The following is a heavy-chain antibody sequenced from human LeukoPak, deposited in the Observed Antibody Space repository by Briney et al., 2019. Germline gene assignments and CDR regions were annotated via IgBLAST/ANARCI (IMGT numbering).Heavy chain of an antibody. J-gene: IGHJ6*02. V-gene: IGHV3-21*01. Sequence: GSLRLSCAASGFTFSSYSMNWVRQAPGKGLEWVSSISSSSSYIYYADSVKGRFTISRDNAKNSLYLQMNSLRAEDTAVYYCAREDVYYGSGSSFGMDVWGQGTTVTVSS. CDR3: AREDVYYGSGSSFGMDV. D-gene: IGHD3-10*01. CDR1: GFTFSSYS. CDR2: ISSSSSYI.